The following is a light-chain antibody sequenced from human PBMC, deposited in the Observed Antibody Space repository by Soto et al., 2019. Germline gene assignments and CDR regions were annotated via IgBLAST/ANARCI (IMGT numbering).Light chain of an antibody. Sequence: DIQMTQTPSSLSASVGDRVTITCRASQSISSYLNWYQQKPGKAPKLLIYAASSLQSGVPSRFSGSGSGTDFTLTISSLQPEDFATYYCQQSYSTLSWTFGQGSMV. V-gene: IGKV1-39*01. CDR3: QQSYSTLSWT. CDR1: QSISSY. J-gene: IGKJ1*01. CDR2: AAS.